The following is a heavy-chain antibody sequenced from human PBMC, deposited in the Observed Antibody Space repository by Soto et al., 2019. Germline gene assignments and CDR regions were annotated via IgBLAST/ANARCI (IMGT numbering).Heavy chain of an antibody. V-gene: IGHV4-31*03. CDR2: IYYSGST. Sequence: SETLSLTCTVSGGSISSGGYYWSWIRQHPGKGLEWIGYIYYSGSTYYNPSLKSRVTISVDMSKNQFSLKLSSVTAANTALYYCATVLTFYCDYWGQGTLATVSS. D-gene: IGHD2-15*01. CDR3: ATVLTFYCDY. J-gene: IGHJ4*02. CDR1: GGSISSGGYY.